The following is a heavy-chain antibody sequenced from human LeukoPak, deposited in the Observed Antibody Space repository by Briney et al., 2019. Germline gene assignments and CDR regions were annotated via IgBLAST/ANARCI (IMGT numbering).Heavy chain of an antibody. CDR1: GFTFSSYG. V-gene: IGHV3-7*03. CDR3: TRALGHSVLAFDV. D-gene: IGHD3-16*01. Sequence: GRSLRLSCAASGFTFSSYGRHWVRQAPGKGLEWVASIKEDGREKLYVESLEGRLTIARDNAKESLHLQMRNLRVEDTAVYYCTRALGHSVLAFDVWGQGTVVIVS. CDR2: IKEDGREK. J-gene: IGHJ3*01.